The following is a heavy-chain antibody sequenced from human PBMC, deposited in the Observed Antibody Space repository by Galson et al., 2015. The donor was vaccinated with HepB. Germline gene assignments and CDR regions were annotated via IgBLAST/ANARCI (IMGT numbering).Heavy chain of an antibody. J-gene: IGHJ4*02. CDR3: TTGLFYIGDSGQNLDY. CDR1: GFTFSGLA. D-gene: IGHD4-17*01. Sequence: SLRLSCAASGFTFSGLAMHWVRQASGKGLEWLGLIKSKGNNHTTAYAASVQGRFTISRDDSKKTAYLQMNRLKPDDTAVYFCTTGLFYIGDSGQNLDYWGQGTLVTVSS. CDR2: IKSKGNNHTT. V-gene: IGHV3-73*01.